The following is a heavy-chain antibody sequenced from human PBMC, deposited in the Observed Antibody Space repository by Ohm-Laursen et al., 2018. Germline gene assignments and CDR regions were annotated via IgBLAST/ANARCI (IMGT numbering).Heavy chain of an antibody. CDR3: ARHIDYYGSGRYYYYYYGMDV. J-gene: IGHJ6*02. V-gene: IGHV4-34*01. D-gene: IGHD3-10*01. Sequence: SDTLSLTCAVYGGPFSGYYWSWIRQPPGKGLEWIGEINHSGSTNYNPSLKSRVTISVDTSKNQFSLKLSSVTAADTAVYYCARHIDYYGSGRYYYYYYGMDVWGQGTTVTVSS. CDR2: INHSGST. CDR1: GGPFSGYY.